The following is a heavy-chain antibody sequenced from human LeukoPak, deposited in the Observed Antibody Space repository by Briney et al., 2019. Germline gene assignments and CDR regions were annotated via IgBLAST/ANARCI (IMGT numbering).Heavy chain of an antibody. J-gene: IGHJ4*02. CDR3: TTGITMVRGVIRDY. CDR1: GFTFSNAW. D-gene: IGHD3-10*01. V-gene: IGHV3-15*07. Sequence: GGSLRLSCAASGFTFSNAWMNWVRQAPGKGLEWVGRIKSKTDGGTTDYAAPVKGRFTISRDDSKNTLYLQMNSLKNEDTAVYYCTTGITMVRGVIRDYWGQGTLVTVSS. CDR2: IKSKTDGGTT.